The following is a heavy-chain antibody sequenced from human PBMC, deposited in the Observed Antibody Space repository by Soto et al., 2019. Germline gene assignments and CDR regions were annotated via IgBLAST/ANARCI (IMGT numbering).Heavy chain of an antibody. D-gene: IGHD2-2*01. CDR3: ARDRRVPAALDN. CDR1: GGTFSSYA. J-gene: IGHJ4*02. V-gene: IGHV1-69*13. CDR2: IIPIFGTA. Sequence: ASVKVSCKASGGTFSSYAISWVRQAPGQGLEWMGGIIPIFGTANYAQKFQGRVTITADESTSTAYMELSSLRSEDTAVYYCARDRRVPAALDNWGQGTLVTVFS.